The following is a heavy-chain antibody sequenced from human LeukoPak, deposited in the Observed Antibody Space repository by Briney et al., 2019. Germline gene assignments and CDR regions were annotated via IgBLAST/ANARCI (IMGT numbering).Heavy chain of an antibody. CDR3: AKVRRYSSGWSYLFDY. J-gene: IGHJ4*02. V-gene: IGHV3-21*04. Sequence: GGSLRLSCAASGFTFSSYSMNWVRQAPGKGLEWVSSISSSSSYIYYADSVKGRFTISRDNAKNSLYLQMNSLRAEDTAVYYCAKVRRYSSGWSYLFDYWGQGTLVTVSS. CDR2: ISSSSSYI. D-gene: IGHD6-19*01. CDR1: GFTFSSYS.